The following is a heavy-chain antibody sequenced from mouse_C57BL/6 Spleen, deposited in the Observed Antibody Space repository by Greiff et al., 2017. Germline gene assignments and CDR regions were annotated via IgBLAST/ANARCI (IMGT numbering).Heavy chain of an antibody. CDR1: GFTFSSYA. Sequence: EVNLVESGGGLVKPGGSLKLSCAASGFTFSSYAMSWVRQTPEKRLEWVATISDGGSYTYYPDNVKGRFTISRDNAKNNLYLQMSHLKSEDTAMYYCARDRAAQAAWFAYWGQGTLVTVSA. J-gene: IGHJ3*01. V-gene: IGHV5-4*01. CDR3: ARDRAAQAAWFAY. D-gene: IGHD3-2*02. CDR2: ISDGGSYT.